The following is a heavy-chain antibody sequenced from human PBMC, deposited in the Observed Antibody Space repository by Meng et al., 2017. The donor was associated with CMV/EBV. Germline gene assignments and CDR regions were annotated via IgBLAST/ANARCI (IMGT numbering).Heavy chain of an antibody. V-gene: IGHV4-39*01. CDR3: ARWGGDIVVVPAAMGEFDY. D-gene: IGHD2-2*01. J-gene: IGHJ4*02. CDR1: ISSSSYY. Sequence: ISSSSYYWGWIRQPPGKGLEWIGSIYYSGSTYYNPSLKSRVTISVDTSKNQFSLKLSSVTAADTAVYYCARWGGDIVVVPAAMGEFDYWGQGTLVTVSS. CDR2: IYYSGST.